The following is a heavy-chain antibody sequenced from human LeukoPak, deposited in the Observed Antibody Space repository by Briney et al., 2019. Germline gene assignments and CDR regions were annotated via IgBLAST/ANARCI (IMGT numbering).Heavy chain of an antibody. CDR3: AKDILRWPAASKGRYYYYGMDV. CDR2: ISWNSGSI. V-gene: IGHV3-9*01. J-gene: IGHJ6*02. D-gene: IGHD6-13*01. Sequence: PGRSLRLSCAASGFTFDDYAMHWVRQAPGKGLEGVSGISWNSGSIGYADSVRGRFTISRDNAKNSLYLQMNSLRAEDTALYYCAKDILRWPAASKGRYYYYGMDVWGQGTTVTVSS. CDR1: GFTFDDYA.